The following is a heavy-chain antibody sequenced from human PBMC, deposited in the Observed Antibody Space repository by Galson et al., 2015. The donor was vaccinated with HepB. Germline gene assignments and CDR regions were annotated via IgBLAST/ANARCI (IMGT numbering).Heavy chain of an antibody. CDR3: AKDIGPSGYDSWFDS. Sequence: SLRLSCAASGFTFSSSAMNWVRQAPGKGLEWVSGIDGNGARTFYADFVKGRFTISRDNGGNSVYLQMNSLRPEDTALYYCAKDIGPSGYDSWFDSWGQGPQVTVSS. J-gene: IGHJ5*01. V-gene: IGHV3-23*01. CDR1: GFTFSSSA. D-gene: IGHD5-12*01. CDR2: IDGNGART.